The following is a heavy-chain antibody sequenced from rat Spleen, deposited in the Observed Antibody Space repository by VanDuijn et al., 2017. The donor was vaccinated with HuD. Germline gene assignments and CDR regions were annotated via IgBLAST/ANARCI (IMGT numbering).Heavy chain of an antibody. CDR3: ARHGRGATTYYYVMDA. Sequence: EVQLVESAGGLVQPGRSLKLSCVASGFTFSNYYMAWVRQAPTKGLEWVASITNSGGSTFYRDSVRDRLTISRDNAKSILYLQIDSLKSEDTATYYCARHGRGATTYYYVMDAWGQGSSVTVSS. D-gene: IGHD4-3*01. J-gene: IGHJ4*01. V-gene: IGHV5-25*01. CDR2: ITNSGGST. CDR1: GFTFSNYY.